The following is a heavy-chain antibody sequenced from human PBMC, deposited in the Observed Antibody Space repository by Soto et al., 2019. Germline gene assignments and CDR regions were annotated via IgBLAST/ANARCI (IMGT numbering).Heavy chain of an antibody. CDR2: ISYDGSNK. CDR1: GFTFSSYA. D-gene: IGHD2-2*01. J-gene: IGHJ6*02. Sequence: GGSLRLSCAASGFTFSSYAMHWVRQAPGKGLEWVAVISYDGSNKYYADSVKGRFTISRDNSKNTLYLQMNSLRAEDTAVYYCARDGGEDIVVVPAAMQLPTPYYGMDVWGQGTTVTVSS. V-gene: IGHV3-30-3*01. CDR3: ARDGGEDIVVVPAAMQLPTPYYGMDV.